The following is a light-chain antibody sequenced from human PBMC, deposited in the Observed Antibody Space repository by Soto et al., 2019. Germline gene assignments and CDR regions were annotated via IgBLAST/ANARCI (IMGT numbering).Light chain of an antibody. CDR1: QSVGSSY. J-gene: IGKJ5*01. V-gene: IGKV3-20*01. CDR2: GAS. CDR3: QQYGGSPLIT. Sequence: EIVLTQSPGTLPLSPGERATLSCRASQSVGSSYLAWYQQKPGQAPRLLIYGASSRASGIPDRFSGSGSGADFTLTISSLEPEDFAVYYCQQYGGSPLITFGQGTRLEIK.